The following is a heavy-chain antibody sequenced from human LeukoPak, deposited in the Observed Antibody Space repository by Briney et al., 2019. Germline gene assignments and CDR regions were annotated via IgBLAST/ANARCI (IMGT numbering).Heavy chain of an antibody. J-gene: IGHJ4*02. D-gene: IGHD7-27*01. CDR2: INSNSGGT. Sequence: ASVKVSXKTSGYTFIDYFIHWVRQAPGQGLEWMGRINSNSGGTAYAQKFQGRVTMTRDTSISTAYMDLSSLRSDDTAIYYCARDLSSTPNWELDYWGPGTLVTVSS. V-gene: IGHV1-2*06. CDR3: ARDLSSTPNWELDY. CDR1: GYTFIDYF.